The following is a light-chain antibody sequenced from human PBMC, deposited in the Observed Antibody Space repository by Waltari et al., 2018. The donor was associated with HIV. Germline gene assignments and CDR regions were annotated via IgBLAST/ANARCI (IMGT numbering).Light chain of an antibody. CDR2: RNN. CDR1: SSNIGRND. J-gene: IGLJ3*02. Sequence: QSVLTQPPSASGTPGQRVTISWSGSSSNIGRNDVYWYQQLPGTAPKLLIYRNNQRPSGVPDRFSGSKSGTSASLAISGLRSEDEADYYCAAWDDSLSGWVFGGGTKLTVL. V-gene: IGLV1-47*01. CDR3: AAWDDSLSGWV.